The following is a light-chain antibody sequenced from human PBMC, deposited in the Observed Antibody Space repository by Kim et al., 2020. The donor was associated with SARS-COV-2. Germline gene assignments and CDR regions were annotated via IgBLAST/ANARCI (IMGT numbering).Light chain of an antibody. CDR3: QAWDNSRGV. Sequence: SYELTQPPSVSVAPGQTASITCSGDKLGNKYAYWYQQKPGQSPILVIYQDNKRPSGIPERFSGSNSGNTATLTISGTQAMDESDYYCQAWDNSRGVFGGG. J-gene: IGLJ2*01. V-gene: IGLV3-1*01. CDR1: KLGNKY. CDR2: QDN.